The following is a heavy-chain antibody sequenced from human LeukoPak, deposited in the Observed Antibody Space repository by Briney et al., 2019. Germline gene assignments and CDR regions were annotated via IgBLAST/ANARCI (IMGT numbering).Heavy chain of an antibody. CDR1: GLTFSTYS. CDR3: ARAAQPGFDP. J-gene: IGHJ5*02. CDR2: ISSDSGTI. Sequence: GGSLRLSCGASGLTFSTYSMNWVRQAPGKGLEWVSYISSDSGTIYYADSVKGRFTISRDNAKNSLYLQMNSLRAEDTAVYYCARAAQPGFDPWGQGTLVTVSA. D-gene: IGHD1-14*01. V-gene: IGHV3-48*01.